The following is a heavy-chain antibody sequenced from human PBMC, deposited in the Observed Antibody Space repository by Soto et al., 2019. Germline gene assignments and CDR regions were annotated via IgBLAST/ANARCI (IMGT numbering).Heavy chain of an antibody. D-gene: IGHD2-2*01. CDR1: GYTFSNHD. J-gene: IGHJ4*02. CDR3: ARGKRYANDY. Sequence: ASVKVSCKASGYTFSNHDINWVRQATGQGLEWMGWMSPNSGRTGYAQKFQGRVTMTRNTSSSTAYMELSSLRSDDTAVYYCARGKRYANDYWGQGTLVTVSS. CDR2: MSPNSGRT. V-gene: IGHV1-8*01.